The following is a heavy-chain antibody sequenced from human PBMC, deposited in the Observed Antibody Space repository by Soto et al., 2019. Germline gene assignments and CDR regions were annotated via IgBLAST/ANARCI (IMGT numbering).Heavy chain of an antibody. D-gene: IGHD3-22*01. V-gene: IGHV4-31*03. CDR1: GGSISSGGYY. Sequence: QVQLQESGPGLVKPSQTLSLTCTVSGGSISSGGYYWSWIRQHPGKGLEWIGYIYYSGSTYYNPSLKSRVTISVDTSKNQFSLKLSSVTAAATAVYYCARVNSSRMVITENWFDPWGQGTLVTVSS. CDR2: IYYSGST. CDR3: ARVNSSRMVITENWFDP. J-gene: IGHJ5*02.